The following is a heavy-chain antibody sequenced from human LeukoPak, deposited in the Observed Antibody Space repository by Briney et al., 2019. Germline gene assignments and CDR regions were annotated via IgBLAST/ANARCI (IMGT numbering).Heavy chain of an antibody. CDR3: ARLLEGVAGTWGY. J-gene: IGHJ4*02. CDR1: GYSFSTYW. D-gene: IGHD6-19*01. Sequence: GESLKISCTGSGYSFSTYWIAWVRQRQGKGLEWMGIIYPGDSDSSYSPSFQGQVTISADKSISTAYLQWSSLKASDTAMYYCARLLEGVAGTWGYWGQGTLVTVSS. CDR2: IYPGDSDS. V-gene: IGHV5-51*01.